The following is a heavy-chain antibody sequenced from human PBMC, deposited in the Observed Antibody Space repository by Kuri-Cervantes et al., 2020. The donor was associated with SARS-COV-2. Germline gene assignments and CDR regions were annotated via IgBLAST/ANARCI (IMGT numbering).Heavy chain of an antibody. V-gene: IGHV3-23*01. D-gene: IGHD3-3*01. CDR3: AKAYYDFWSGYYRGGYYFDY. CDR2: ISGSGGSK. CDR1: GFTFSSYA. Sequence: GGSLRLSCAASGFTFSSYAMSWVRQAPGKGLEWVSAISGSGGSKYYADSVKGRSTISRDNSKITLYLQMNSLRAEDTAVYYCAKAYYDFWSGYYRGGYYFDYWGQGTLVTVSS. J-gene: IGHJ4*02.